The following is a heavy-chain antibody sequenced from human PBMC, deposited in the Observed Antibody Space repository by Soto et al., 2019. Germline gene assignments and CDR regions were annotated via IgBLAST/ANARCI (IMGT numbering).Heavy chain of an antibody. V-gene: IGHV1-18*04. Sequence: ASVKVSCKASGYTFTSYGISWVQQAPGQGLEWMGWISAYNGNTNYAQKLQGRVTMTTDTSTSTAYMELRSLRSDDTAVYYCARDLAARLYYYYGMDVWRQGTTVTVSS. J-gene: IGHJ6*02. CDR1: GYTFTSYG. CDR3: ARDLAARLYYYYGMDV. D-gene: IGHD6-6*01. CDR2: ISAYNGNT.